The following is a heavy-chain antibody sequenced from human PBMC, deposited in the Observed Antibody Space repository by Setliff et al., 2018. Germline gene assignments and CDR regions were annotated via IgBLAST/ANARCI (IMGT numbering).Heavy chain of an antibody. CDR3: ARAKGNDYSMGV. V-gene: IGHV1-3*01. CDR1: GYTFTSYA. Sequence: ASVKVSCKASGYTFTSYAMHWVRQAPGQRLEWMGWINAGNGNTKYSQKFQGRVTITRDTSASTAYMELSSLRSEDTAVCYCARAKGNDYSMGVWGKGTTVTVSS. J-gene: IGHJ6*03. CDR2: INAGNGNT.